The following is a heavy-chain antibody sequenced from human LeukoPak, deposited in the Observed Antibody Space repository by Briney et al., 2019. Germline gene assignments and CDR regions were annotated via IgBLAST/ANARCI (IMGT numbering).Heavy chain of an antibody. D-gene: IGHD5-12*01. CDR3: ARGWAFIEWGYDGGSIDY. J-gene: IGHJ4*02. V-gene: IGHV1-69*06. CDR2: IIPIFGTA. Sequence: ASVKVSCKASGGTFISYAISWVRQAPGQGLEWMGGIIPIFGTANYAQKFQGRVTITADKSTSTAYMELSSLRSEDTAVYYCARGWAFIEWGYDGGSIDYWGQGTLVTVSS. CDR1: GGTFISYA.